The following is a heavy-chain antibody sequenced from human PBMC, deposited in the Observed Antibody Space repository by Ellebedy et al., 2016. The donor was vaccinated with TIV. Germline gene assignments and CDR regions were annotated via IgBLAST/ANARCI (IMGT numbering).Heavy chain of an antibody. V-gene: IGHV3-23*01. CDR1: GFTVSSNY. Sequence: GESLKISCAASGFTVSSNYMSWVRQAPGKGLEWVSAISGSGGSTYYADSVKGRFTISRDNSKNTLYLQMNSLRAEDTAVYYCAREPLYYYDSSGYDPPPIDYWGQGTLVTVSS. CDR3: AREPLYYYDSSGYDPPPIDY. D-gene: IGHD3-22*01. J-gene: IGHJ4*02. CDR2: ISGSGGST.